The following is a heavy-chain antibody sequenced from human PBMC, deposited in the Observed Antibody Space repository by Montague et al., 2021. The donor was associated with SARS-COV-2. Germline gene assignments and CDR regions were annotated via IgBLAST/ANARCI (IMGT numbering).Heavy chain of an antibody. J-gene: IGHJ2*01. Sequence: CAISGDSVSGNIATWNWIRQAPSRGLEWLGRTYYRSKWYNDYAVSVKSRVIINPDTSNNRIPLQLNSVTPEDTAVYYCARAYCGGDCYFYWYFDLWGRGTLVTVSS. D-gene: IGHD2-21*02. CDR3: ARAYCGGDCYFYWYFDL. V-gene: IGHV6-1*01. CDR1: GDSVSGNIAT. CDR2: TYYRSKWYN.